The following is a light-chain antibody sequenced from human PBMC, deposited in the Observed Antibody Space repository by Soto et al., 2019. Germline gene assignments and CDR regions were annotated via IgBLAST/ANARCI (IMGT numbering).Light chain of an antibody. CDR2: GAS. CDR3: QQYNNWPPLT. V-gene: IGKV3-15*01. J-gene: IGKJ4*01. CDR1: QSVSSS. Sequence: ERVLTHSPATMSVSPGETATLSCMASQSVSSSLAWYQQTPGRAPRLLIYGASNRATDIPTRFSGSGSGTEFTLTISGLQSEDFAVYYCQQYNNWPPLTFGGGTKVDIK.